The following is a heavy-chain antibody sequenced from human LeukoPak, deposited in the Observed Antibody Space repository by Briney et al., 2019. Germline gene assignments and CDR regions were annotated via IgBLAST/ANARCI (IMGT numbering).Heavy chain of an antibody. Sequence: SETLSLTCTVSGGSISGYYWSWIRQPPGKGLEWIGYIYYSGNTDYNPSLKSRLTISVDTSKNQFSLKLNSVTAADTAVYYCARRLFDYWGQGTLVTVSS. V-gene: IGHV4-59*08. CDR1: GGSISGYY. CDR2: IYYSGNT. J-gene: IGHJ4*02. CDR3: ARRLFDY.